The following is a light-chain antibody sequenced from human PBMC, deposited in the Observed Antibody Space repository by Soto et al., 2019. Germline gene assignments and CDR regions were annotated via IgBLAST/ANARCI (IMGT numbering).Light chain of an antibody. CDR1: QSVSSY. J-gene: IGKJ3*01. Sequence: EIVLTQSPATLSLSPGERATLSCRASQSVSSYLAWYQQKPGQAPRLLIYDASNRATGIPARFSGSGSGTDFTHTISSLEPEDFAVYYCQQRSNWGGALFTFGPGTKVDIK. CDR3: QQRSNWGGALFT. V-gene: IGKV3-11*01. CDR2: DAS.